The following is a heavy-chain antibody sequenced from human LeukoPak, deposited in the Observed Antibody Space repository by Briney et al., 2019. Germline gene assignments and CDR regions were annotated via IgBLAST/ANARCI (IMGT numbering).Heavy chain of an antibody. V-gene: IGHV4-4*07. CDR1: GGSISGYY. Sequence: SETLSLTCTVSGGSISGYYWSWIRQPAGKGLEWIGRIYSSGSTYYNPSLKSRVTISVDRSKNQFSLKLSSVTAADTAVYYCARGSPVVDPWGQGTLVTVSS. J-gene: IGHJ5*02. D-gene: IGHD6-19*01. CDR2: IYSSGST. CDR3: ARGSPVVDP.